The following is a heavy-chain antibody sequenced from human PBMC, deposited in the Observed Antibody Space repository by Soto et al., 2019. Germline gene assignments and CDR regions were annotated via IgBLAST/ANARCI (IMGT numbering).Heavy chain of an antibody. J-gene: IGHJ5*02. CDR2: ISCSGGST. V-gene: IGHV3-23*01. CDR3: AKDLGRLGADIVVVPAALNWFDP. Sequence: EVQLLESGGGLVQPGGSLRLSCAASGFTFSSYAMSWVRQAPGKGLEWVSAISCSGGSTYYADAVKGRFTISRDNSKNTLYLQMNSLRAEDTAVYYCAKDLGRLGADIVVVPAALNWFDPWGQGTLVTVSS. D-gene: IGHD2-2*01. CDR1: GFTFSSYA.